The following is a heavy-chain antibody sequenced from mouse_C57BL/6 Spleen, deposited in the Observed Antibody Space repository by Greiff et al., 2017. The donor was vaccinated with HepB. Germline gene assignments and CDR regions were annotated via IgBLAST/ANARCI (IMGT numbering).Heavy chain of an antibody. CDR1: GYSFTGYY. D-gene: IGHD3-2*01. CDR3: ARDRAY. J-gene: IGHJ3*01. Sequence: DVKLQESGPELVKPGASVKISCKASGYSFTGYYMNWVKQSPEKSLEWIGEINPSTGGTTYNQKFKAKATLTVDKSSSTAYMQLKSLTSEDSAVYYCARDRAYWGQGTLVTVSA. V-gene: IGHV1-42*01. CDR2: INPSTGGT.